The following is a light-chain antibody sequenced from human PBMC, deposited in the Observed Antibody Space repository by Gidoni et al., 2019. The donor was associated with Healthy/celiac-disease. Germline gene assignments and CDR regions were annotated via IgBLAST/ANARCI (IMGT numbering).Light chain of an antibody. CDR2: WAS. V-gene: IGKV4-1*01. Sequence: DIVMTQSPDSLAVSLGERATINCKSSQSVLYSSNNTNYLAWYHQKPGQPPKLLIYWASTRESGVPDRCSGSGSGTDFTLTISSLQAEDVAVYYCQQYYSTPPVTFGQGTRLEIK. CDR1: QSVLYSSNNTNY. J-gene: IGKJ5*01. CDR3: QQYYSTPPVT.